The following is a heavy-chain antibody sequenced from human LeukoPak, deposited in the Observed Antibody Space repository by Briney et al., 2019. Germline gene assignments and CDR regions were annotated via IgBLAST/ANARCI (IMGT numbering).Heavy chain of an antibody. CDR1: GYTFIGQY. J-gene: IGHJ4*02. CDR2: IDPNSGVT. CDR3: ARGGGTGVQYNWNHNFLDY. D-gene: IGHD1-14*01. Sequence: GASVKVSCKSSGYTFIGQYIHWVRQAPGQGLEWMGWIDPNSGVTNFSQKFQGRVTMTRDTSISTAYMDLSSLRSDDTAVYYCARGGGTGVQYNWNHNFLDYWGQGTLVTVSS. V-gene: IGHV1-2*02.